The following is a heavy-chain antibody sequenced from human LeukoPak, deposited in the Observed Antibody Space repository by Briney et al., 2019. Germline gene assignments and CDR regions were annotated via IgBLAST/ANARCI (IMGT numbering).Heavy chain of an antibody. D-gene: IGHD3-10*01. CDR2: ISSSSIYI. V-gene: IGHV3-21*01. CDR1: GFTFNVYN. J-gene: IGHJ4*02. Sequence: GGSLRLSCAASGFTFNVYNMNWVRQAPGKGLEWVSSISSSSIYIYHADSVKGRFTISRDNANNSLYLQMNSLRAEDTAVYYCARDQRFGHFDYWGQGTLVTVSS. CDR3: ARDQRFGHFDY.